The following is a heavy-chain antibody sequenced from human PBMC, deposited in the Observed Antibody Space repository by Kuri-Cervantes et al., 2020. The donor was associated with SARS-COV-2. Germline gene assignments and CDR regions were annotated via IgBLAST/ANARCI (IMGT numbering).Heavy chain of an antibody. CDR1: GFTFSSYA. V-gene: IGHV3-30*04. CDR2: ISYDGSNK. J-gene: IGHJ4*02. Sequence: GGSLRLSCAASGFTFSSYAMHWVRQAPGKGLEWVTVISYDGSNKYYADCVKGRFTISRDNSKNTLYLQMNSLGADDTAVYYCARDYDSSGHMLDYWGQGTMVTVSS. D-gene: IGHD3-22*01. CDR3: ARDYDSSGHMLDY.